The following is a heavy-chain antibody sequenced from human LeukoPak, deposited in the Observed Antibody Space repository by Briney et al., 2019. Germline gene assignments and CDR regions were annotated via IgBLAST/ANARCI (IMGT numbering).Heavy chain of an antibody. CDR1: GGSISSYY. CDR2: IYYSGST. Sequence: PSETLFLTCTVSGGSISSYYWSWIRQPPGKGLEWIGYIYYSGSTNYNPSLKSRVTISVDTSKNQFSLKLSSVTAADTAVYYCAREDIVVVPAAETSTYYYYYMDVWGKGTTVTVSS. CDR3: AREDIVVVPAAETSTYYYYYMDV. V-gene: IGHV4-59*01. D-gene: IGHD2-2*01. J-gene: IGHJ6*03.